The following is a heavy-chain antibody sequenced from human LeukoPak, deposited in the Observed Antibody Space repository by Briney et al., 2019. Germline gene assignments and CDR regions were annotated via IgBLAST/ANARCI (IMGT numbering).Heavy chain of an antibody. J-gene: IGHJ5*02. CDR3: VRETSYRFDP. CDR1: GFTFSSYW. Sequence: GSLRLSCATSGFTFSSYWMNWVRQAPGKGLVWVSTIKSDGSWTTYPDSVKGRFTISRDNGKNTLYLQKNSLGGGDTAVYYCVRETSYRFDPWGEGTLVIVSS. CDR2: IKSDGSWT. V-gene: IGHV3-74*01.